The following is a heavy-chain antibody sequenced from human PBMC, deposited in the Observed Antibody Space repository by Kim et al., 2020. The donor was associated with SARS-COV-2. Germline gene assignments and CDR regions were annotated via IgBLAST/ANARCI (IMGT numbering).Heavy chain of an antibody. CDR3: AREAGTESSGYYSFDY. CDR1: GGSFSGYY. V-gene: IGHV4-34*01. Sequence: SETLSLTCAVYGGSFSGYYWSWIRQPPGKGLEWIGEINHSGSTNYNPSLKSRVTISVDTSKNQFSLKLSSVTAADTAVYYCAREAGTESSGYYSFDYWG. D-gene: IGHD3-22*01. CDR2: INHSGST. J-gene: IGHJ4*01.